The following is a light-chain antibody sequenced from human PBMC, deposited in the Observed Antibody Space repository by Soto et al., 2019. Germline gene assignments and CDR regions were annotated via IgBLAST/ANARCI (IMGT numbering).Light chain of an antibody. J-gene: IGKJ4*01. CDR3: QQLNSYLT. CDR2: DAS. V-gene: IGKV1-9*01. CDR1: LAISNY. Sequence: DIHLTQSPSFLSASVGDRVTITCRASLAISNYLDWYQQKPGKAPKLLIYDASTLQGGVPSRFSGSGSGTEFTLTSRNLQPEYFATYYCQQLNSYLTFGGGTKVEIK.